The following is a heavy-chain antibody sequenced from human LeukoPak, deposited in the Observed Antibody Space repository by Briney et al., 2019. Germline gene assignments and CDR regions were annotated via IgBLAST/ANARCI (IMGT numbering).Heavy chain of an antibody. CDR3: ARESLPAAGKKGFDY. CDR2: ISSSGSTI. V-gene: IGHV3-48*03. D-gene: IGHD6-13*01. CDR1: GFTFSSYE. Sequence: QPGGSLRLSCAASGFTFSSYEMNWVRQAPGKGLEWVSYISSSGSTIYYADSVKGRFTISRDNAKNSLYLQMNSLRAEDTAVYYCARESLPAAGKKGFDYWGQGTLVTVSS. J-gene: IGHJ4*02.